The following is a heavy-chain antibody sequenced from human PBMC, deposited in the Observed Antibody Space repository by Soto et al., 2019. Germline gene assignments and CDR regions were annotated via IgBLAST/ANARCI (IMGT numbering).Heavy chain of an antibody. CDR1: GFTFSSYA. CDR3: AKARTKSVAGICPMDY. Sequence: GGSLRLSCAASGFTFSSYAMSWVRQAPGKGLEWVSAISGSGGSTYYADSVKGRFTISRDNSKNTLYLQMNSLRAEDTAVYYCAKARTKSVAGICPMDYWGQGTLVTVSS. J-gene: IGHJ4*02. CDR2: ISGSGGST. V-gene: IGHV3-23*01. D-gene: IGHD6-19*01.